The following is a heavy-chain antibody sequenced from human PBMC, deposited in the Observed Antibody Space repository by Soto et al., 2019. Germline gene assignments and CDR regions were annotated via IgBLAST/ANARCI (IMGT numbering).Heavy chain of an antibody. V-gene: IGHV4-30-2*01. CDR3: ASRGELSFWRYFDY. D-gene: IGHD3-16*02. Sequence: PSETLSLTCAVSGGSISSGGYSWSWIRQPPGKGLEWIGYIYHSGSTYYNPSLKSRVTISVDRSKNQFSLKLSSVTAADTAVYYCASRGELSFWRYFDYWGQGTLVTVSS. CDR2: IYHSGST. J-gene: IGHJ4*02. CDR1: GGSISSGGYS.